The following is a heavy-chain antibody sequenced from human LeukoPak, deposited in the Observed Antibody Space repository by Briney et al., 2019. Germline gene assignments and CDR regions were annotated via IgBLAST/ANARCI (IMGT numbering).Heavy chain of an antibody. CDR1: GFTFSSYW. D-gene: IGHD1-7*01. Sequence: PGGSLRLSCAASGFTFSSYWMHWVRQAPGEGLVWVSRSNSDGSHSSYADSVKGRFTMSRDNAKNTLYLRMNSLRAEDTAVYYCARELGTTFDHWGQGTLVTVSS. J-gene: IGHJ4*02. V-gene: IGHV3-74*01. CDR3: ARELGTTFDH. CDR2: SNSDGSHS.